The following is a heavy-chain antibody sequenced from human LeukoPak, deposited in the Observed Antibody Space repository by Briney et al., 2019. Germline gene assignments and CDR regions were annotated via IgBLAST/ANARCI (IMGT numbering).Heavy chain of an antibody. J-gene: IGHJ4*02. CDR1: GGSISSYY. Sequence: SETLSLTCTVSGGSISSYYWSWIRQPAGKGLEWIGRIYTSGSTNYNPSLKSRVTMSVDTSKNQFSLKLSSVTAADTAIYYCARAGSSGWYGGGYNYFDYWGQGTLVTVSS. V-gene: IGHV4-4*07. CDR2: IYTSGST. D-gene: IGHD6-19*01. CDR3: ARAGSSGWYGGGYNYFDY.